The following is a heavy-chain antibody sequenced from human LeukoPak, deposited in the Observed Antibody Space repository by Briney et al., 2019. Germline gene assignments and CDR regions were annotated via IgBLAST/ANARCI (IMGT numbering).Heavy chain of an antibody. CDR2: INPNSGGT. D-gene: IGHD6-19*01. V-gene: IGHV1-2*02. CDR1: GYTFTGYY. CDR3: ARDSDSSGWYWINWFDP. Sequence: ASVKVSCKASGYTFTGYYMHWVRQAPGQGLEWMGWINPNSGGTNYAQKFQGRVTMTRDTSISTVYMELSRLRSDDTAVYYCARDSDSSGWYWINWFDPWGQGTLVTVSS. J-gene: IGHJ5*02.